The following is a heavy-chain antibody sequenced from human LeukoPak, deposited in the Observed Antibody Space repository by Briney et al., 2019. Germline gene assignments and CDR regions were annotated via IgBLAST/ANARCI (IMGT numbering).Heavy chain of an antibody. CDR2: INPNSGGT. Sequence: GASVKVSCKASGYTFTGYYMHWVRQAPGQGLEWMGWINPNSGGTNYAQKFQGRVTMTRDTSISTAYMELSRLRSDDTAVYYCASCSGGSCLRGVAFDPWGQGTLVTVSS. J-gene: IGHJ5*02. CDR3: ASCSGGSCLRGVAFDP. D-gene: IGHD2-15*01. V-gene: IGHV1-2*02. CDR1: GYTFTGYY.